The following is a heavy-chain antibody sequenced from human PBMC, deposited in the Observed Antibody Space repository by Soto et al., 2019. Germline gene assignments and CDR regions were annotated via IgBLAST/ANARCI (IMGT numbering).Heavy chain of an antibody. Sequence: EVQLLESGGGLVQPGGSLRLSCAASGFTFSSYAMSWVRQAPGKGLEWVTAISGSGGSKYYADSVKGRFTISRDNSKKTLYLQMSSLRDEDTAVYYCGKGGLYSYGYVGVDYWGRGSLVTVSS. V-gene: IGHV3-23*01. D-gene: IGHD5-18*01. CDR1: GFTFSSYA. CDR3: GKGGLYSYGYVGVDY. CDR2: ISGSGGSK. J-gene: IGHJ4*02.